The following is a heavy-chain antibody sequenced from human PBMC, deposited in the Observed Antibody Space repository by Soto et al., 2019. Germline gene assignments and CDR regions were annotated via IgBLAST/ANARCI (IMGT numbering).Heavy chain of an antibody. CDR3: ARDVSITTVTIYYFDY. CDR1: GFTFSSYS. D-gene: IGHD4-17*01. J-gene: IGHJ4*02. CDR2: ISSSSSTI. V-gene: IGHV3-48*01. Sequence: GGSLRLSCAASGFTFSSYSMNWVRQAPGKGLEWVSYISSSSSTIYYADSVKGRFTISRDNAKNSLYLQMNSLRAEDTAVYYCARDVSITTVTIYYFDYWGQGTLVTVSS.